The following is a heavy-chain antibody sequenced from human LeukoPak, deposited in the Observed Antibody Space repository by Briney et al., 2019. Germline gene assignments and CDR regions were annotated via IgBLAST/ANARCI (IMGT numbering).Heavy chain of an antibody. CDR3: AKAGLWFGESSDY. D-gene: IGHD3-10*01. J-gene: IGHJ4*02. Sequence: GGSLRLSCEASGFTFSSYAMSWVRQAPGKGLEWVSAISGSGGSTYYADSVKGRFTISRDNSKNTLYLQMNSLRAEDTAVYYCAKAGLWFGESSDYWGQGTLVTVSS. V-gene: IGHV3-23*01. CDR2: ISGSGGST. CDR1: GFTFSSYA.